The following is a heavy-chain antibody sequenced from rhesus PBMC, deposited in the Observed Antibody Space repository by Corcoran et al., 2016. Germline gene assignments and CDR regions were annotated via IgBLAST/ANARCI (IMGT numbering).Heavy chain of an antibody. D-gene: IGHD1-38*01. Sequence: QVRLQESGPGLVKPSETLSLTCTVSGVSISGYSNLNWLRQPPVKGLEWIGGVYGKSASTNYNPSLKCRVTMSKDTSNNQFSLRLTSVTAADTAVYYCARQGYTNHLGGLDSWGQGVVVTVSS. J-gene: IGHJ6*01. CDR2: VYGKSAST. V-gene: IGHV4-143*01. CDR3: ARQGYTNHLGGLDS. CDR1: GVSISGYSN.